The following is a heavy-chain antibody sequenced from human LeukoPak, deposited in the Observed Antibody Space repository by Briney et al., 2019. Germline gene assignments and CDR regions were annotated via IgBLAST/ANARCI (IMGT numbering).Heavy chain of an antibody. CDR3: ARAITAAGIFDH. D-gene: IGHD6-13*01. V-gene: IGHV4-31*03. J-gene: IGHJ4*02. Sequence: PSQTLSLTCTVSGGSISSGGFYWSWLRQRPGKGLEWIGHIYYTGSSNSNPSLKSRLTISVDTSKNHFSLNLTSVTAADTAVYYCARAITAAGIFDHWGQGALVTVSS. CDR1: GGSISSGGFY. CDR2: IYYTGSS.